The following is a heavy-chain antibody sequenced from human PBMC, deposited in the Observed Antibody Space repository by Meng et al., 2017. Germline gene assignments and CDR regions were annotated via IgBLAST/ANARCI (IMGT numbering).Heavy chain of an antibody. D-gene: IGHD3-22*01. CDR2: IRSKAYGGTT. CDR3: TRDFKYYDSSGYRYFDY. V-gene: IGHV3-49*04. J-gene: IGHJ4*02. Sequence: GESLKISCAASGFTFSNAWMSWVRQAPGKGLEWVGFIRSKAYGGTTEYAASVKGRFTISRDDSKSIAYLQMNSLKTEDTAVYYCTRDFKYYDSSGYRYFDYWGQGTLVTVSS. CDR1: GFTFSNAW.